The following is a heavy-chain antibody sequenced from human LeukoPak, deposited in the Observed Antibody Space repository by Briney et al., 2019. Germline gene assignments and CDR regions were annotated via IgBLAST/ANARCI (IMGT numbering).Heavy chain of an antibody. Sequence: SETLSLTCAVYGGSFSGYYWSWIRQPPGKGLEWIGEINHSGSTNYTPSLKSRVTISVDTSKNQFSLKLSSVTAADTAVYYCARGRHSSSWFDPWGQGTLVTVSS. V-gene: IGHV4-34*01. CDR3: ARGRHSSSWFDP. J-gene: IGHJ5*02. CDR2: INHSGST. CDR1: GGSFSGYY. D-gene: IGHD6-13*01.